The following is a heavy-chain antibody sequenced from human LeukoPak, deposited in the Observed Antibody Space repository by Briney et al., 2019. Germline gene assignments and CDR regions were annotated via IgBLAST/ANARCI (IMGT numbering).Heavy chain of an antibody. CDR1: GGSISNGGYY. Sequence: PSETLSLTCTVSGGSISNGGYYWSWIRQHPGKGLEWIGYIYYSGSTYYNPSLKSRVTISVDTSKNQFSLKLSSVTAADTAVYYCARHGDGDYEGDYYYGMDVWGQGTTVTVSS. CDR2: IYYSGST. V-gene: IGHV4-39*01. J-gene: IGHJ6*02. D-gene: IGHD4-17*01. CDR3: ARHGDGDYEGDYYYGMDV.